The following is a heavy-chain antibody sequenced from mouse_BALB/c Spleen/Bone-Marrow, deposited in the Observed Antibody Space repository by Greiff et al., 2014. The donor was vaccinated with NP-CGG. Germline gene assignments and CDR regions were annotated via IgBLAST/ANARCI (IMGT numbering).Heavy chain of an antibody. V-gene: IGHV1-26*01. CDR3: ARSWVY. Sequence: EVQLQQSGPELVKPGASVKMSCKASGYTFTDYYMKWAKQSHGKSLEWIGDINPNNGGTRYNQNFKGKATLTVDKSSSTAYMQLNSLTSEDSAVYYCARSWVYWGQGTTLTVSS. J-gene: IGHJ2*01. CDR2: INPNNGGT. CDR1: GYTFTDYY.